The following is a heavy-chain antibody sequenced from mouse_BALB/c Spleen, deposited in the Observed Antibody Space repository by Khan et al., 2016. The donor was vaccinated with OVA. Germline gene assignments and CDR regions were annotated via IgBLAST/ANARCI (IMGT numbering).Heavy chain of an antibody. CDR2: IYPFNGDT. V-gene: IGHV1S136*01. D-gene: IGHD1-1*01. Sequence: EVQLQQSGPELVKPGASVKMSCKASGYTFTSYVMHWVKQKPGQGLEWIGYIYPFNGDTLYNEKFKDKATLTSDKSSSTAYMELSSLTSEDSAVDVWAPVGSYYVSFAYWGQGTLATVSA. CDR1: GYTFTSYV. J-gene: IGHJ3*01. CDR3: APVGSYYVSFAY.